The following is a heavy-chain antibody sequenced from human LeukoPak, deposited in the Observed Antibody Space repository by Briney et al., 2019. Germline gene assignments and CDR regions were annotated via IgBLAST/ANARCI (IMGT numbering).Heavy chain of an antibody. Sequence: SVSVSYRASGGTFNIYAIRWVRQAPGQGGERMGGIIPIFGTANYAQKFQGRVTITADESTSTAYMELSSLRSEDTAVYYCARNTDYYDSSVGYWGQGTLVTASS. CDR1: GGTFNIYA. V-gene: IGHV1-69*13. D-gene: IGHD3-22*01. CDR3: ARNTDYYDSSVGY. CDR2: IIPIFGTA. J-gene: IGHJ4*02.